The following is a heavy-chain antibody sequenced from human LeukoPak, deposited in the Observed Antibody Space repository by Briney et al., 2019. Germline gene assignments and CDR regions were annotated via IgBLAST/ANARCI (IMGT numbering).Heavy chain of an antibody. Sequence: PGRSLRLSCAASGFTFSSYGMHWVRQAPGKGLEWVAVIRYDGTNKYYADSVKGRFTISRDNSKNTLYLQMNSLRAEDTAVYYCAKETYYYDRRTDRDAFDIWGQGTMVTVSS. D-gene: IGHD3-22*01. CDR1: GFTFSSYG. J-gene: IGHJ3*02. V-gene: IGHV3-33*06. CDR2: IRYDGTNK. CDR3: AKETYYYDRRTDRDAFDI.